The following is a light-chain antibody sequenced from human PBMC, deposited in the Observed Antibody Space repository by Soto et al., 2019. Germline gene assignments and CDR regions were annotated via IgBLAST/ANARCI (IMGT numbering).Light chain of an antibody. Sequence: DIAMTQSPLSLPVTPGEPATISCRSSQSLLNSNGYNYLDWYLQKPGQSPQLLIFLGSSRASGVPDRFRGSGSGTDFTLTISRVEAEDVGFYYCMQALQAPLTFGRGTRVEIK. CDR1: QSLLNSNGYNY. V-gene: IGKV2-28*01. J-gene: IGKJ1*01. CDR3: MQALQAPLT. CDR2: LGS.